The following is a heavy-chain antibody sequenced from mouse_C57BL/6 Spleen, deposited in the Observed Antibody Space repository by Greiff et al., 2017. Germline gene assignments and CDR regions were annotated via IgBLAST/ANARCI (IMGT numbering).Heavy chain of an antibody. V-gene: IGHV2-2*01. CDR3: ASSYEFAY. CDR1: GFSLTSYG. D-gene: IGHD1-1*01. J-gene: IGHJ3*01. CDR2: IWSGGST. Sequence: VNVVESGPGLVQPSPCLSITCTVSGFSLTSYGVHWVRQSPGKGLEWLGVIWSGGSTANYAPFITRQSISKDNSKSQVFFKKNSLQADDTAMYYCASSYEFAYWGQGTLVTVSA.